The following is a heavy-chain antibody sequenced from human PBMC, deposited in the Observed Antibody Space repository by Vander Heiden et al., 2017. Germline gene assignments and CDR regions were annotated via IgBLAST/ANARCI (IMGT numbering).Heavy chain of an antibody. CDR3: ARAYDNSGYYAFDI. Sequence: EVQLVESGGGLVQPGGSLRLSCAGSAFAFSTYTIHWVRQAPGKGLEYVSTISSDGGSTYYGNSVKGRFTISRDNSKNTLYLQMVSLRAEDMAVYYCARAYDNSGYYAFDIWWQGTLVTVSS. J-gene: IGHJ3*02. CDR1: AFAFSTYT. V-gene: IGHV3-64*01. D-gene: IGHD3-22*01. CDR2: ISSDGGST.